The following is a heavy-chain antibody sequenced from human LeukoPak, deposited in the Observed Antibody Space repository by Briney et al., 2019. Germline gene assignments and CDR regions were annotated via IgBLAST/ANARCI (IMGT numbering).Heavy chain of an antibody. J-gene: IGHJ6*02. D-gene: IGHD3-10*01. CDR1: GFTFSNYA. Sequence: QTGGSLRLSCAASGFTFSNYAMSWVRQAPGKGLEWVSSISYSGDDTYYADSVKGRFTISIDNSKNTLYLQMNSLRAEDTAVYYCAKATQGGHMVRDWEYYYYYGMDVWGQGTTVTVSS. CDR3: AKATQGGHMVRDWEYYYYYGMDV. V-gene: IGHV3-23*01. CDR2: ISYSGDDT.